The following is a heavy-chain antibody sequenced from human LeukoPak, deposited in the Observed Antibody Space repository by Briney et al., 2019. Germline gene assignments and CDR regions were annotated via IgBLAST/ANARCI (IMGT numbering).Heavy chain of an antibody. CDR3: ARAYYYGSGSSGAFDY. D-gene: IGHD3-10*01. J-gene: IGHJ4*02. V-gene: IGHV1-69*05. CDR2: IIPIFGTA. Sequence: SVKVSCKASGGTSSSYAISWVRQAPGQGLEWMGGIIPIFGTANYAQKFQGRVTITTDESTSTAYMELSSLRSEDTAVYYCARAYYYGSGSSGAFDYWGQGTLVTVSS. CDR1: GGTSSSYA.